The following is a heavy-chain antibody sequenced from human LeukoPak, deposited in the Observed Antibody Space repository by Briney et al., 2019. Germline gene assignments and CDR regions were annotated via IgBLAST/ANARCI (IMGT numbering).Heavy chain of an antibody. D-gene: IGHD2-15*01. CDR3: ARASKGVDPYYFDY. CDR2: IYSGGST. Sequence: GGSLRLSCAASGFTVSSNYMSWVRQAPGKGLEWVSVIYSGGSTDYADSVKGRFTISRDNSKNTLYLQMNSLRAEDTAVYYCARASKGVDPYYFDYWGQGTLVTVSS. J-gene: IGHJ4*02. V-gene: IGHV3-53*01. CDR1: GFTVSSNY.